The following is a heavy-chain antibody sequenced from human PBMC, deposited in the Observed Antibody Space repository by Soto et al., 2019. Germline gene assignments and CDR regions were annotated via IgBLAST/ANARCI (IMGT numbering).Heavy chain of an antibody. Sequence: EVQLVESGGGLVQPGGSLKLSCAASGFTFSGSAMHWVRQASGKGLEWVGRIRSKANSYATAYAASVKGRFTISRDDSKNTAYLQMNSLKTEDTAVYYCTRLIVGATTKTAFDIWGQGTMVTVSS. J-gene: IGHJ3*02. CDR3: TRLIVGATTKTAFDI. V-gene: IGHV3-73*02. CDR2: IRSKANSYAT. D-gene: IGHD1-26*01. CDR1: GFTFSGSA.